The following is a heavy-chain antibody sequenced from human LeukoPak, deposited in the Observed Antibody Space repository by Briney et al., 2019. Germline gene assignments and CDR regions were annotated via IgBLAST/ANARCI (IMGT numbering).Heavy chain of an antibody. V-gene: IGHV3-23*01. CDR2: TSSSDSGT. CDR3: ARGSRFGVVERDAFDI. Sequence: GGSLRLSCVASGFPLSSFAMSWVRQTPERGLEWVSATSSSDSGTYHADSVKGRFTISRDNLKNTLYLQMNSLRAEDTAVYYCARGSRFGVVERDAFDIWGQGTMVTVSS. CDR1: GFPLSSFA. D-gene: IGHD3-3*01. J-gene: IGHJ3*02.